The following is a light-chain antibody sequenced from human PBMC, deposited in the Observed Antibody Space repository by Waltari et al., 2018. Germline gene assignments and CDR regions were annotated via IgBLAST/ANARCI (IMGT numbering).Light chain of an antibody. J-gene: IGLJ2*01. CDR2: KDS. CDR3: LSADSSGTYRGV. V-gene: IGLV3-16*01. Sequence: SYELTQPPSVSVSLGQMARIPCSGEALPKKYAYWYQQKPGQFPVLVIYKDSERPSGIPERFSGSSSGTIVTLTISGVQAEDEADYYCLSADSSGTYRGVFGGGTKLTVL. CDR1: ALPKKY.